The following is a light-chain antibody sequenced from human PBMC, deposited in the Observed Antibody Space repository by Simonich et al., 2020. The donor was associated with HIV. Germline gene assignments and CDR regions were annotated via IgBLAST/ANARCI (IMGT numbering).Light chain of an antibody. CDR1: QSISSY. V-gene: IGKV1-39*01. Sequence: DIQMTQPPSSLSASVGDRVTITCRASQSISSYLNWYQQKPGKAPELLSYVASSLQSGVPSRFSGSGSGTDFTLTISSLQPEDFAIYYGQQSYSTWTFGQGTKVEIK. CDR3: QQSYSTWT. J-gene: IGKJ1*01. CDR2: VAS.